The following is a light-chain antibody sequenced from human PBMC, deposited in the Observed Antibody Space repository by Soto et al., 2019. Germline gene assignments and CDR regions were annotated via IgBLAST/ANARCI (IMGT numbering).Light chain of an antibody. CDR1: QGISNY. J-gene: IGKJ1*01. CDR3: QKYNSDPRT. V-gene: IGKV1-27*01. Sequence: DIHMTQSPSSLSAYLGYRFTITCRASQGISNYLAWYQHKPGKAPNLLIYAASTLQSGVPSRYSGGGSGTDFTLTISSLQPEDVETYYCQKYNSDPRTFGQGTKVDIK. CDR2: AAS.